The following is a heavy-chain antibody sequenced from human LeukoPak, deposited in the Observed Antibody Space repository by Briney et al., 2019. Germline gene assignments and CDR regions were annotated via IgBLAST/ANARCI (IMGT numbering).Heavy chain of an antibody. CDR2: IYSGGST. V-gene: IGHV3-66*01. J-gene: IGHJ4*02. D-gene: IGHD3-9*01. CDR1: GFTVSSNF. Sequence: GGCLRLSCAASGFTVSSNFMSWVRQAPGKGLEWVSVIYSGGSTYYADSVKGRFTISRDNSKNTLYLQMNSLRVEDTAVYYCALGLVTDYWGQRTLVTVSS. CDR3: ALGLVTDY.